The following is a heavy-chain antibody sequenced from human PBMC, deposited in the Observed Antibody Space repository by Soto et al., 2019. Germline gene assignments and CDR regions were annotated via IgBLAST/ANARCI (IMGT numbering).Heavy chain of an antibody. CDR3: ARENVPAAALTVGMDV. Sequence: SSETLSLTCTVSGGSISSGGYYWSWIRQHSGKGLEWIGYIYYSGSTYYNPSLKSRVTISVDTSKNQFSLKLSSVTAADTAVYYCARENVPAAALTVGMDVWGQGTTVTVSS. V-gene: IGHV4-31*03. CDR2: IYYSGST. CDR1: GGSISSGGYY. D-gene: IGHD2-2*01. J-gene: IGHJ6*02.